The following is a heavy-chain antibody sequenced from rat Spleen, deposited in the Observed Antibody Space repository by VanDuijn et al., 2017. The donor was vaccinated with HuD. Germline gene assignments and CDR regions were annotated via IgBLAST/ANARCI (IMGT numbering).Heavy chain of an antibody. CDR1: GFTFNNYW. V-gene: IGHV5-31*01. CDR2: ITNTGGST. J-gene: IGHJ2*01. Sequence: EVQLVESGGGLVQPGRSLKLSCVASGFTFNNYWMTWIRQAPGKGLEWVASITNTGGSTYYPDSVKGRFTISRDNAKNTLYLQMNSLRSEDTATYYCTRDLLYNSGYYFDYWGQGVMVTVSS. CDR3: TRDLLYNSGYYFDY. D-gene: IGHD4-3*01.